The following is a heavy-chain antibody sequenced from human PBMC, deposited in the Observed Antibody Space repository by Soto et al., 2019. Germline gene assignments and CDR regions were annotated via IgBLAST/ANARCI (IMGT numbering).Heavy chain of an antibody. D-gene: IGHD3-22*01. V-gene: IGHV3-23*01. CDR1: GFTFSSYA. J-gene: IGHJ6*02. CDR3: ARGRVTMIVGVDV. CDR2: ISGSGGST. Sequence: GGSLRLSCAASGFTFSSYAMSWVRQAPGKGLEWVSAISGSGGSTSYADSVKGRFTISRDNAKNTLYLQMNSLRAEDTAVYYCARGRVTMIVGVDVWGQGTTVTVSS.